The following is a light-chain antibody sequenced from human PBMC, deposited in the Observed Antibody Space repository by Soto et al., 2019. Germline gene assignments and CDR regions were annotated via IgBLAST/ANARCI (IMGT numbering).Light chain of an antibody. J-gene: IGKJ5*01. CDR1: QSISRW. V-gene: IGKV1-5*01. CDR3: QQYNTYSI. Sequence: DIQMTQSPSSLSASVGYRGTVTCRGSQSISRWLGWYQQKPGKAPQALIYDASSLKSGVPSSFSGNRSGTEFPLTISSLQPDDFATYYCQQYNTYSILGQGTGLEIK. CDR2: DAS.